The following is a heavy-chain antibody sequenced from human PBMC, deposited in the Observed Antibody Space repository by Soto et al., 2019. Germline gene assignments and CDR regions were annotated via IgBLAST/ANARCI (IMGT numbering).Heavy chain of an antibody. D-gene: IGHD6-6*01. CDR2: IIPIFGTA. Sequence: QVQLVQSGAEVKKPGSSVKVSCKASGGTFSSYAISWVRQAPGQGLEWFVGIIPIFGTANYAQKFQGRVTISADESTSTAYMELSSLRSEDTAVYYCASLRSIAAANWFDPCGQGTLGSVYS. J-gene: IGHJ5*02. V-gene: IGHV1-69*01. CDR3: ASLRSIAAANWFDP. CDR1: GGTFSSYA.